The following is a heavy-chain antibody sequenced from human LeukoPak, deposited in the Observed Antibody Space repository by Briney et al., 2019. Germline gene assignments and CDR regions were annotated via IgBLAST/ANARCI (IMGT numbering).Heavy chain of an antibody. CDR1: GGSISSSNW. CDR2: IYHSGST. Sequence: SETLSLTCAVSGGSISSSNWWSWVRQPPGKGLEWIGEIYHSGSTNYNPSLKSRVTISVDKSKYQFSLKLSSVTAADTAVYYCARASYSSGWHGDYWGQGTLVTVSS. J-gene: IGHJ4*02. V-gene: IGHV4-4*02. D-gene: IGHD6-19*01. CDR3: ARASYSSGWHGDY.